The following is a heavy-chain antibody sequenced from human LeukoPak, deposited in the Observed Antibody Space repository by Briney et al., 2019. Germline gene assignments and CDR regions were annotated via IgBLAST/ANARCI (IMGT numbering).Heavy chain of an antibody. V-gene: IGHV3-23*01. CDR3: AKVPYSGSFDY. CDR2: ISGSGGST. CDR1: GFTFSSYA. D-gene: IGHD1-26*01. Sequence: GGSLRLSCAASGFTFSSYAMSWVRQAPGKGLEWVSAISGSGGSTYYADSVKGRFTISKDNSKNTLYLQMNSLRAEDTAVYYRAKVPYSGSFDYWGQGTLVTVSS. J-gene: IGHJ4*02.